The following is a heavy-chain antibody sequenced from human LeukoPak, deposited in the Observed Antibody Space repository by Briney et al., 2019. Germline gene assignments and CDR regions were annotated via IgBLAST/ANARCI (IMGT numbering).Heavy chain of an antibody. CDR2: ISYDGNNK. D-gene: IGHD2-15*01. Sequence: PGGSLNLSCEPSGFSLGIFVINWVPRPPGKGLEWVQIISYDGNNKYYTDSVKGRFTVSRDNSKNTLYLQMDSLRVEDTAVYHCARQYCSAGSCYLDYWGQGTLVTVSS. CDR1: GFSLGIFV. CDR3: ARQYCSAGSCYLDY. J-gene: IGHJ4*02. V-gene: IGHV3-30-3*01.